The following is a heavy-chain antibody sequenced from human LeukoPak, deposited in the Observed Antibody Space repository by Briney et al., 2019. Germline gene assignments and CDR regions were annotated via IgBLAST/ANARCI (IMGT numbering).Heavy chain of an antibody. CDR1: GFTFSSYA. J-gene: IGHJ4*02. V-gene: IGHV3-23*01. Sequence: GGSLRLSCTTSGFTFSSYAMGWVRQAPGKGLEWASSIGGSGGRSYYADSVKGRFTISRDNSKNTVYLQMNSLRVEDTAVYYCAGSSGWYLAYWGQGTLVIGSS. CDR3: AGSSGWYLAY. D-gene: IGHD6-19*01. CDR2: IGGSGGRS.